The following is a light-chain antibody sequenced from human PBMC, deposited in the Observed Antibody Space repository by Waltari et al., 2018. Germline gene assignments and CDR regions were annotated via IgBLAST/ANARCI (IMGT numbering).Light chain of an antibody. CDR3: QVWDTSSAHVL. J-gene: IGLJ2*01. V-gene: IGLV3-21*02. CDR2: DDS. CDR1: HFERKS. Sequence: SYVLTQPPSESVAPGQTATIPCTEPHFERKSGHWYQQRPGQAPVVVVYDDSDRPSGIPERFSGSNSGNTATLTITRVDAGDEGDYYCQVWDTSSAHVLFGGGTKLTVL.